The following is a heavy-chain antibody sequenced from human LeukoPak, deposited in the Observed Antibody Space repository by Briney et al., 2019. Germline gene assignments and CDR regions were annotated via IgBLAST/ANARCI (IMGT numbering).Heavy chain of an antibody. V-gene: IGHV4-30-4*01. D-gene: IGHD4-11*01. CDR1: GGSISSGVYY. CDR3: ARSYSNYNWFDP. J-gene: IGHJ5*02. Sequence: SETLSLTCTVSGGSISSGVYYWSWIRQPPGKGLEWIGYIYYSGSTYYNPSLKSRVTISVDTSKNQFSLKLSSVTAADTAVYYCARSYSNYNWFDPWGQGTLVTVSS. CDR2: IYYSGST.